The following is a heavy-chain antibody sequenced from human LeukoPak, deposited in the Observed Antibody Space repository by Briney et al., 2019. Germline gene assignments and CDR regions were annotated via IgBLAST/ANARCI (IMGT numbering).Heavy chain of an antibody. CDR2: ISSSSSYT. D-gene: IGHD6-13*01. CDR1: GIPLSDYY. Sequence: PGGSLRLSCAASGIPLSDYYMNWIRKAPGKGLEWISYISSSSSYTDYADSVKGRFTISRDNAKSALYLQMHSLRLEDTAVYYCAAGTAADFWGQGTLVTVSS. J-gene: IGHJ4*02. CDR3: AAGTAADF. V-gene: IGHV3-11*03.